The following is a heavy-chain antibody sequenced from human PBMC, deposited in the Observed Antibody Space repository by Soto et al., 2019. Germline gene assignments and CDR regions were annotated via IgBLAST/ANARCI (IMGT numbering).Heavy chain of an antibody. CDR3: AKGGGSFDY. J-gene: IGHJ4*02. D-gene: IGHD3-16*01. CDR2: ISYDGSNK. CDR1: GFTFSSYG. V-gene: IGHV3-30*18. Sequence: ESGGGVVQPGRSLRLSCAASGFTFSSYGMHWVRQAPGKGLEWVAVISYDGSNKYYADSVKGRFTISRDNSKNTLYLQMNSLRAEDTAVYYCAKGGGSFDYWGQGTLVTVSS.